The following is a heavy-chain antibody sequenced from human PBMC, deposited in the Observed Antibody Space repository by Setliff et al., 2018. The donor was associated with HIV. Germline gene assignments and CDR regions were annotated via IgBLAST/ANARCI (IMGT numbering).Heavy chain of an antibody. V-gene: IGHV5-51*01. J-gene: IGHJ4*02. CDR2: IYPGDPDT. CDR1: GYSFTSYW. Sequence: GESLKISCKGSGYSFTSYWIVWARQMPGKGLEWMGIIYPGDPDTRYSPSFQGQVTISADKSISTAYLQWSTLKASDTAIYYCARHRHTAAGTLDYWGQGILVTVSS. D-gene: IGHD6-13*01. CDR3: ARHRHTAAGTLDY.